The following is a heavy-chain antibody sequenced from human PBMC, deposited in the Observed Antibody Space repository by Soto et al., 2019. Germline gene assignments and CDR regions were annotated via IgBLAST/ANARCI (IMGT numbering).Heavy chain of an antibody. CDR3: ARESRFLEWLSLNWFDP. Sequence: PGGSLRLSCTASGFTFSNYAMNWVRQPPVKGLEWVSTVSVSGANTYYTDSVQGRFTISRDNSKNTLYLQMNSLRAEDTAVYYCARESRFLEWLSLNWFDPWGQGTLVTVS. D-gene: IGHD3-3*01. CDR1: GFTFSNYA. J-gene: IGHJ5*02. CDR2: VSVSGANT. V-gene: IGHV3-23*01.